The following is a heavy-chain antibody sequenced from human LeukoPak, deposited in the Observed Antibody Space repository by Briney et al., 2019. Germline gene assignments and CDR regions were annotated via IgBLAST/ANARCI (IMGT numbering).Heavy chain of an antibody. CDR2: IYTSGST. V-gene: IGHV4-4*07. Sequence: SETLSLTCTVSGGSISSYYWSWIRQPAGKGLEWIGRIYTSGSTNYNPSLKSRVTMSVDTSKNQFSLKLSSVTAADTAVYYCARDEYCSSTSCYTHWGQGTLVTVSS. CDR1: GGSISSYY. D-gene: IGHD2-2*02. J-gene: IGHJ4*02. CDR3: ARDEYCSSTSCYTH.